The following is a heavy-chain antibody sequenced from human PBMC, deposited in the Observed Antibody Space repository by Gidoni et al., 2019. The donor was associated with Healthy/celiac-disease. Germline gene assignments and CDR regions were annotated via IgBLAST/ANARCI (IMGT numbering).Heavy chain of an antibody. CDR3: TRYCSGGSCYNAFDI. V-gene: IGHV3-49*03. Sequence: EVQLVESGGGLAQPGRSLRLSCTASGFTFGGYAMSWFRQAPGKGLEWVGFIRSKADGGTTEYAASVKGRFTISRDDSKSIAYLQMNSLKTEDTAVYYCTRYCSGGSCYNAFDIWGQGTMVTVSS. CDR2: IRSKADGGTT. J-gene: IGHJ3*02. CDR1: GFTFGGYA. D-gene: IGHD2-15*01.